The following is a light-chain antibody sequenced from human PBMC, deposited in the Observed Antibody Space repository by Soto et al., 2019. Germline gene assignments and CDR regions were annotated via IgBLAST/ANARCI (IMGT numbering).Light chain of an antibody. J-gene: IGKJ4*01. CDR3: QRINYWRPMT. CDR2: HAS. Sequence: TLSVSPGETVTLSCRASQSVNSNLAWYQQKPGQAPRLLIYHASTRATGIPARFSGSGSGTEFTLTISSLQSEAFAIFCCQRINYWRPMTFGGGTKVDI. V-gene: IGKV3D-15*01. CDR1: QSVNSN.